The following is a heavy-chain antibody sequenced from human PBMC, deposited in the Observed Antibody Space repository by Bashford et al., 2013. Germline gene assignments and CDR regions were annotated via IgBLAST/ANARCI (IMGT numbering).Heavy chain of an antibody. CDR3: ASEYSRSSGEYFHY. V-gene: IGHV3-30-3*01. Sequence: VRQAPGKGLDWVAVVSHDGSNKYYADSVKGRFTISRDNSKNTLYLQMNNLRSEDTAMYYCASEYSRSSGEYFHYVGPGAPWSPSPQ. J-gene: IGHJ1*01. D-gene: IGHD6-6*01. CDR2: VSHDGSNK.